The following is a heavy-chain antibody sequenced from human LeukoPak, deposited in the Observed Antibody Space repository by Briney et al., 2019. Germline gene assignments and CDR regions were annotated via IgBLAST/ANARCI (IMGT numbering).Heavy chain of an antibody. Sequence: GGSLRLSCPASGFTFGSLGMHWVRQAPGKGLEWVSVISGSGSSTYYADSVKGRFTISRDNSKNTLYMQMNSLRAEDTAVYYCTKSFGPVIAAAGAGTDWGQGTLVTVSS. J-gene: IGHJ4*02. CDR1: GFTFGSLG. V-gene: IGHV3-23*01. CDR3: TKSFGPVIAAAGAGTD. CDR2: ISGSGSST. D-gene: IGHD6-13*01.